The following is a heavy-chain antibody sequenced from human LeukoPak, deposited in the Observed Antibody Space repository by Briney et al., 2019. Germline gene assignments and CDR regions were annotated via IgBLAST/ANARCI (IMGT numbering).Heavy chain of an antibody. J-gene: IGHJ4*02. CDR1: GFTFSSYG. CDR3: ARDRGGYLDY. Sequence: GGTLRLSCAASGFTFSSYGMSWVRQAPGKGLEWVSAISASGGNTYYADSVKGRFTISRDNAKNSLYLQMNSLRVEDTAVYYCARDRGGYLDYWGQGTLVTASS. CDR2: ISASGGNT. V-gene: IGHV3-23*01.